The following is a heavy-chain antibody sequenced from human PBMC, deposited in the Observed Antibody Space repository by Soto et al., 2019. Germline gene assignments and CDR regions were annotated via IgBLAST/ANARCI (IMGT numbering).Heavy chain of an antibody. V-gene: IGHV1-69*13. CDR2: IIPIFGTA. D-gene: IGHD2-15*01. Sequence: SVKVSCKASGGTFSSYAISWVRQAPGQGLEWMGGIIPIFGTANYAQKFQGRVTIIADESTSTAYMELSSLRSEDTAVYYCAGRYCSGGSCYPDYYGMDVWGQGTTVTVSS. CDR1: GGTFSSYA. J-gene: IGHJ6*02. CDR3: AGRYCSGGSCYPDYYGMDV.